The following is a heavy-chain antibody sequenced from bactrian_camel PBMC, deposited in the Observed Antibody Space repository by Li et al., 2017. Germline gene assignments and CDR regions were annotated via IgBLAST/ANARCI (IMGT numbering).Heavy chain of an antibody. V-gene: IGHV3S53*01. CDR3: ARGWGTYCRSGFRY. D-gene: IGHD2*01. CDR1: RYTSSHC. J-gene: IGHJ4*01. Sequence: QLVESGGGSVQAGGSLRLSCAGTRYTSSHCMGWFRQAPGKEREEVASIDGDGVTSYAESVKGRFTISRVYAKDTLYLQLNSLKPEDTAVYYCARGWGTYCRSGFRYWGQGTQVTVS. CDR2: IDGDGVT.